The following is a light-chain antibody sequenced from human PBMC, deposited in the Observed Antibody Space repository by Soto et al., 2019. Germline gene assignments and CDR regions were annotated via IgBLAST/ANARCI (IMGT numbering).Light chain of an antibody. V-gene: IGKV3-20*01. CDR2: GAS. CDR3: QQYGSSPRT. CDR1: QSVMNNY. J-gene: IGKJ1*01. Sequence: EIVLTQSPGTLSLSPGDGATLSCRASQSVMNNYLAWYQQKPGQAPRLLIYGASSRATGIPDRFSASGSGTDFILTISRLEPEDVAVYYCQQYGSSPRTFGQGTKVEIK.